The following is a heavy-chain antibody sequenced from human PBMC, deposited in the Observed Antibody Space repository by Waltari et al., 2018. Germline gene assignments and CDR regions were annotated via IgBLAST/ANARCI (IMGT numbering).Heavy chain of an antibody. CDR3: ATTRGIEGAINDCHGMVV. J-gene: IGHJ6*04. V-gene: IGHV3-20*04. D-gene: IGHD1-26*01. CDR1: AFKSTDYG. CDR2: ISGNGGRN. Sequence: DVHLVESGGGVVRPGGSLRLSCAVSAFKSTDYGVAWVRQVPGKGLEWGSGISGNGGRNAYADSVKGRFTISRDFADNSVSLQMSGLRPEDTALYYCATTRGIEGAINDCHGMVVWGKGTTVTVSS.